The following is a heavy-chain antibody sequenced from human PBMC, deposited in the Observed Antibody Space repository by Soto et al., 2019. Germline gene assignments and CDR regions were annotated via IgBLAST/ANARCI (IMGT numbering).Heavy chain of an antibody. D-gene: IGHD3-3*01. J-gene: IGHJ6*02. CDR3: ARVDYAFWRGTLYGMDV. CDR1: GFTFSSYS. V-gene: IGHV3-21*01. Sequence: EVQLVESGGGVVKPGGSLRLSCAASGFTFSSYSMNWVRQAPGKGLEWVSSISSISSYIYYADSVKGRFTISRDNAKNPLYLQMNSLRAEDTAVYYCARVDYAFWRGTLYGMDVWSQVTTVTVS. CDR2: ISSISSYI.